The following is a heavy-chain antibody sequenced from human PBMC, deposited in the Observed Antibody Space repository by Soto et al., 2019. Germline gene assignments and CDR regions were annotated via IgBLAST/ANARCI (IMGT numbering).Heavy chain of an antibody. CDR1: CCSITSSTYY. Sequence: PSGTLSLTCTVACCSITSSTYYWGWIRQPPGKGLEWTGSIYYSGSTYYNPSHKSRVTISVDTSKTQFSLKLSSVTAADTAAYYCARHRRYGDYPYYYYYMDVWGKGTTVTVSS. V-gene: IGHV4-39*01. D-gene: IGHD4-17*01. CDR2: IYYSGST. CDR3: ARHRRYGDYPYYYYYMDV. J-gene: IGHJ6*03.